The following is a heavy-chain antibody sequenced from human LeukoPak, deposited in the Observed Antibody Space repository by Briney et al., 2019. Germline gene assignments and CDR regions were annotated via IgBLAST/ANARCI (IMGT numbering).Heavy chain of an antibody. D-gene: IGHD3-3*01. CDR1: GFTLSSYW. Sequence: GGSLRLSCAASGFTLSSYWMHCVRQAPGQGVECVSGISGSGGSTYYADSVKGRFTISRDNSKNTLHLQMNSLRAEDTAVYYCAKDGLRFLEWLAPYYYYYMAVWGKGTSVTVSS. J-gene: IGHJ6*03. CDR3: AKDGLRFLEWLAPYYYYYMAV. CDR2: ISGSGGST. V-gene: IGHV3-23*01.